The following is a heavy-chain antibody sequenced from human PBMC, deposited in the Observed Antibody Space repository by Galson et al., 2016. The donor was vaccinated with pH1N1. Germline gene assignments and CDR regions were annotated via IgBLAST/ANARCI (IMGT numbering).Heavy chain of an antibody. CDR1: GFIFRNYA. D-gene: IGHD3-3*01. CDR3: AKNGTSIFGVITSPGHNYDVDV. Sequence: SLRLSCAASGFIFRNYAMSWVRQAPGKGLEWVSAISASGTITYYGDSVKGRYIISRDNSGNTLYLQMNSLRAEDTAAYYCAKNGTSIFGVITSPGHNYDVDVWGQGTTVIVSS. CDR2: ISASGTIT. J-gene: IGHJ6*03. V-gene: IGHV3-23*01.